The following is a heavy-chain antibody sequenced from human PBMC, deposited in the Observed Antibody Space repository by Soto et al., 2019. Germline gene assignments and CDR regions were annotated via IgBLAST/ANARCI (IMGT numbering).Heavy chain of an antibody. D-gene: IGHD3-10*01. CDR1: GGSISSSNW. J-gene: IGHJ6*02. CDR2: IYPSGST. CDR3: ARERAFGESSPGYYYYGMDV. Sequence: QVQLQESGPGLVKPSGTLSLTCAVSGGSISSSNWWSWVRQPPGKGLEWIGEIYPSGSTNYNPSLKSRVTISVDKSKNQFSLKLSSVTAADTAVYYCARERAFGESSPGYYYYGMDVWGQGTTVTVSS. V-gene: IGHV4-4*02.